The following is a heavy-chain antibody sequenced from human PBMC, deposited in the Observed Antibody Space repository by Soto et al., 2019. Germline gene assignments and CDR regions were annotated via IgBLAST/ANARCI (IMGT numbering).Heavy chain of an antibody. CDR2: ISGSGGST. Sequence: EVQLLESGGGLVQPGGSLRLSCAASGFPFSTYAMTWVRQAPGKGLEWVSAISGSGGSTYYADSVKGRFTISRDKSKSTLLLQMNSLRAEDTAVYYCAKNWDTTFSSSSHWGQGALVTVSS. D-gene: IGHD6-6*01. V-gene: IGHV3-23*01. CDR3: AKNWDTTFSSSSH. CDR1: GFPFSTYA. J-gene: IGHJ4*02.